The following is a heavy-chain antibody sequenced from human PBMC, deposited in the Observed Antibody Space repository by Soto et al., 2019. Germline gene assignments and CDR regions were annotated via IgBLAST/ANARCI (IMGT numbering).Heavy chain of an antibody. CDR3: ARVLMLGSSWDYYYYYMDV. Sequence: QVQLVQSGAEVKKPGASVKVSCKASGYTFTSYGISWVRQAPGQGLEWMGWISAYNGNTNYAQKLQGRVTMTTDTSTSTAYMELRSLRSDDTAVYYCARVLMLGSSWDYYYYYMDVWGKGTTVTVSS. J-gene: IGHJ6*03. D-gene: IGHD6-13*01. V-gene: IGHV1-18*01. CDR1: GYTFTSYG. CDR2: ISAYNGNT.